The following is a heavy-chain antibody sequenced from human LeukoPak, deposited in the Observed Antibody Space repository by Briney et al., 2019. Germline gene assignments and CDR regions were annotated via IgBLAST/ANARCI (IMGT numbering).Heavy chain of an antibody. CDR1: GFTFSSYS. V-gene: IGHV3-21*01. Sequence: PGGSLRLSCAASGFTFSSYSMNWVRQAPGKGLEWVSSISSSSSYIYYADSVKGRFTISRDNAKNSLYLQMNSLRAEDTAVYYCAREVVVITFRYYYMDVWGKGTTVTVSS. CDR3: AREVVVITFRYYYMDV. J-gene: IGHJ6*03. D-gene: IGHD3-22*01. CDR2: ISSSSSYI.